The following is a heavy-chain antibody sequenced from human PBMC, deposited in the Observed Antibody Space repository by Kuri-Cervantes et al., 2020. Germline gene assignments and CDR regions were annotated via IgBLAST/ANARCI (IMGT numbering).Heavy chain of an antibody. Sequence: SVKVSCKASGGTFSSYAISWVRQAPGQGLEWMGGIIPIFGTANYAQKFQGRVTITADKSTSTAYMELSSMRSEDTAVYYCARGLYYYYGMDVWGQGITVTVSS. V-gene: IGHV1-69*06. CDR2: IIPIFGTA. CDR1: GGTFSSYA. J-gene: IGHJ6*02. CDR3: ARGLYYYYGMDV.